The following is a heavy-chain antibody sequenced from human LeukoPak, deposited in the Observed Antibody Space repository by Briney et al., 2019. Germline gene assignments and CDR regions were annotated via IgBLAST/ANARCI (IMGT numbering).Heavy chain of an antibody. CDR3: AKRVDQRSGENFDP. J-gene: IGHJ5*02. Sequence: GGSLRLSCAASGFTFSSYAMSWVRQAPGKGLEWVSAISGSGGSTYYADSVKGRFTISRDNSKNTLYLQMNSLRAENTAVYYCAKRVDQRSGENFDPWGQGTLVTVSS. D-gene: IGHD5-24*01. V-gene: IGHV3-23*01. CDR2: ISGSGGST. CDR1: GFTFSSYA.